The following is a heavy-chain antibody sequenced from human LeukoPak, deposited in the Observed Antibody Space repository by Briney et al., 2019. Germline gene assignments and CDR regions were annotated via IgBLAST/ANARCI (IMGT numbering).Heavy chain of an antibody. V-gene: IGHV4-30-2*01. CDR3: ARRRYFDY. J-gene: IGHJ4*02. CDR1: GASISSGDYY. Sequence: PSETLSLTCTVSGASISSGDYYWSWLRQPPGKHLEWIGYIYHSGSTNYNPSLKSRVTISVDGSKNQFSLKLSSVTAADTAVYYCARRRYFDYWGQGTLVTVSS. CDR2: IYHSGST.